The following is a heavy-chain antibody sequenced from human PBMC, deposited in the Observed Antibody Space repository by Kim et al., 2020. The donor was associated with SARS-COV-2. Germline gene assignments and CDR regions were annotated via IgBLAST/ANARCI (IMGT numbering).Heavy chain of an antibody. D-gene: IGHD4-17*01. CDR3: ARGDYVDP. J-gene: IGHJ5*02. CDR2: GGRT. Sequence: GGRTSYAQKFQGRVTMTRDTSTSTVYMELSSLRSEDTAVYYCARGDYVDPWGQGTLVTVSS. V-gene: IGHV1-46*01.